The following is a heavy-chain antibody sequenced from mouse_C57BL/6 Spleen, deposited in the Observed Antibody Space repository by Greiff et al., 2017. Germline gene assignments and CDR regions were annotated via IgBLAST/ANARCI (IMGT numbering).Heavy chain of an antibody. V-gene: IGHV5-9-1*02. D-gene: IGHD2-2*01. J-gene: IGHJ4*01. CDR2: ISSGGDYI. CDR1: GFTFSSYA. CDR3: TSLYYGYAHYYAMDY. Sequence: EVKLMESGEGLVKPGGSLKLSCAASGFTFSSYAMSWVRQTPEKRLEWVAYISSGGDYIYYADTVKGRFTISRDNARNTLYLQMSSLKSEDTAMYYCTSLYYGYAHYYAMDYWGQGTSVTVSS.